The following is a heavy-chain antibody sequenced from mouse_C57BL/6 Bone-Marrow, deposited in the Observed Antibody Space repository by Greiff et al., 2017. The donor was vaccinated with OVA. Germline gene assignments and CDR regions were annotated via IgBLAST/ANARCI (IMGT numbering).Heavy chain of an antibody. J-gene: IGHJ4*01. CDR2: IDPENGDT. D-gene: IGHD3-2*02. V-gene: IGHV14-4*01. Sequence: DVHLVESGAELVRPGASVKLSCTASGFNIKDDYMHWVKQRPEQGLEWIGWIDPENGDTEYASKFQGKATITADTSSNTAYLQLSSLTSEDTAVYYCTRQLRLPDYYAMDYWGQGTSVTVSS. CDR1: GFNIKDDY. CDR3: TRQLRLPDYYAMDY.